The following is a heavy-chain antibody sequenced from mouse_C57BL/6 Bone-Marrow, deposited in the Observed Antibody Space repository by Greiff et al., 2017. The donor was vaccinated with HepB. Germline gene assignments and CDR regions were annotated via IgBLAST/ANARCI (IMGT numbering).Heavy chain of an antibody. D-gene: IGHD1-1*01. V-gene: IGHV5-17*01. Sequence: DVHRVESGGGLVKPGGSLKLSCAASGFTFSDYGMHWVRQAPEKGLEWVAYISSGSSTIYYADTVKGRFTISRDNAKNTLFLQMPSLSSEDTAMYYCARSYYYGRAPHFDDWGQGTTLTVSS. CDR2: ISSGSSTI. J-gene: IGHJ2*01. CDR1: GFTFSDYG. CDR3: ARSYYYGRAPHFDD.